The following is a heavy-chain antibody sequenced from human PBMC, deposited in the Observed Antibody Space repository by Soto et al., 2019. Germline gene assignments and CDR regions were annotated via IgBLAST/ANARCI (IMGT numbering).Heavy chain of an antibody. CDR2: IYPGDSDT. CDR1: GYSFTSYW. Sequence: GESLKISCKGSGYSFTSYWIGWVRQMPGKGLEWMGIIYPGDSDTRYSPSFQGQVTISADKSISTACLQWSSLKASDTAMYYCARHDHYYASGSYYYYYGMDVWGQGTTVTVSS. V-gene: IGHV5-51*01. CDR3: ARHDHYYASGSYYYYYGMDV. J-gene: IGHJ6*02. D-gene: IGHD3-10*01.